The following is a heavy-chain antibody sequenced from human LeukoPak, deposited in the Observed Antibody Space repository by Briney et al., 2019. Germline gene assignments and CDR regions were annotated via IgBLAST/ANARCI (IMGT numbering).Heavy chain of an antibody. V-gene: IGHV4-59*08. CDR3: ARHGGSGSYYNWLDP. Sequence: SETLSLTCTVSGGSISSYYWSWIRQPPGKGLEWIGYIYYSGSTNYNPSLKSRVTISVDTSKSQFSLKLSSVTAADTAVYYCARHGGSGSYYNWLDPWGRGTLVTVSS. J-gene: IGHJ5*02. CDR2: IYYSGST. CDR1: GGSISSYY. D-gene: IGHD3-10*01.